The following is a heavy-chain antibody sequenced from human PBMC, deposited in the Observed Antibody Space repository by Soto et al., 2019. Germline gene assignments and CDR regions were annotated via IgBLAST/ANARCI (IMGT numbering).Heavy chain of an antibody. CDR2: IYYSGST. Sequence: PSETLSLTCTVSGGSISSSSYYWGWIRQPPGKGLEWIGSIYYSGSTYYNPSLKSRVTISVDTSKNQFSLELSSVTAADTAVYYCARAKAPLYSSSWYWFDPWGQGTLVTVSS. CDR1: GGSISSSSYY. J-gene: IGHJ5*02. V-gene: IGHV4-39*01. CDR3: ARAKAPLYSSSWYWFDP. D-gene: IGHD6-13*01.